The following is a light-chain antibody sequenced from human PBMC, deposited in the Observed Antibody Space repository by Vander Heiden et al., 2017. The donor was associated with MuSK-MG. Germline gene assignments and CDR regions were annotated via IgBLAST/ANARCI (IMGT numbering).Light chain of an antibody. CDR3: LQDSSSPWT. J-gene: IGKJ1*01. CDR1: RSVSSNS. Sequence: ESVLTQSPDTLSLSPGERATLSCRASRSVSSNSLAWYQQRPGQAPRLLIYGASSRATDIPDRFSGSGSGTDFTLTISGLEAEDIAMYYCLQDSSSPWTFGQGTKL. V-gene: IGKV3-20*01. CDR2: GAS.